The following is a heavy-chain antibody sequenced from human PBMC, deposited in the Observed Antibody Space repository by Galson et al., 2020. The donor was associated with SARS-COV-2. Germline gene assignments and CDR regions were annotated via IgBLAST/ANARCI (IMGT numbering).Heavy chain of an antibody. CDR3: ARESLVRGIYGGYVFDY. J-gene: IGHJ4*02. Sequence: GGYLRLSCAASGFTFSSYGMHWVRQAPGKGLEWVAVIWYDGSNKYYADSVKGRFTISRDNSKNTLYLQMNSLRAEDTAVYYCARESLVRGIYGGYVFDYWGQGTLVTVSS. V-gene: IGHV3-33*01. CDR2: IWYDGSNK. CDR1: GFTFSSYG. D-gene: IGHD4-17*01.